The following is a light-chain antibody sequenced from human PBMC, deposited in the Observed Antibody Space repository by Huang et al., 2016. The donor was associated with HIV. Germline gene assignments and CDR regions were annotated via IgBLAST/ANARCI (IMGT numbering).Light chain of an antibody. CDR2: GTS. J-gene: IGKJ1*01. CDR1: QSVSSNQ. Sequence: EVVLTQSPGTLSLSPGERATLSCRASQSVSSNQLAWYQQKPGQSPRLLIYGTSARATGIPDRFIGSGSGTGFTPTISSLEPEDSAVYYCQQYGISPWTFGQGTKVEIK. CDR3: QQYGISPWT. V-gene: IGKV3-20*01.